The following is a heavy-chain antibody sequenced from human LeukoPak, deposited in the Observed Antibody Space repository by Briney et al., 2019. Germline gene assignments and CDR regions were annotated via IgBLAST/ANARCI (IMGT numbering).Heavy chain of an antibody. Sequence: SETLSLTCTVSGGSISSSSYYWGWIRQPPGKGLEWIGSIYYSGSTYYNPSLKSRVTISVDTPKNQFSLKLSSVTAADTAVYYCARHSPIPYYFDYWGQGTLVTVSS. CDR2: IYYSGST. D-gene: IGHD2-2*02. CDR1: GGSISSSSYY. J-gene: IGHJ4*02. CDR3: ARHSPIPYYFDY. V-gene: IGHV4-39*01.